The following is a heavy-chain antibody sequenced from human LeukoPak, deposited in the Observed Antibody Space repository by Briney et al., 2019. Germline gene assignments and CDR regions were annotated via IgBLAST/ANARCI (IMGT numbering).Heavy chain of an antibody. CDR2: ISSSGSTI. Sequence: GGSLRLSCAASGFTFSDYYMSWIRQAPGKGLEWVSYISSSGSTIYYADSVKGRFTISRDNAKNSLYLQMNSLRAEDTAVYYCAKMLRPAAGINWFDPWGQGTLVTVSS. J-gene: IGHJ5*02. CDR3: AKMLRPAAGINWFDP. D-gene: IGHD6-13*01. V-gene: IGHV3-11*01. CDR1: GFTFSDYY.